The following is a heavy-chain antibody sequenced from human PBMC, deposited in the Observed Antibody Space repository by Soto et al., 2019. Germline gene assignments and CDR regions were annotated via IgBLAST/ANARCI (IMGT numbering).Heavy chain of an antibody. Sequence: SETLSLTCTVSGGSISSYYWSWIRQPPGKGLEWIGYIYYSGSTNYNPSLKSRVTISVDTSKNQFSLKLSSVTAADTAVYYCARRSSSWQAYYYYYYMDVWGKGTTVTVSS. CDR2: IYYSGST. V-gene: IGHV4-59*08. CDR1: GGSISSYY. CDR3: ARRSSSWQAYYYYYYMDV. D-gene: IGHD6-13*01. J-gene: IGHJ6*03.